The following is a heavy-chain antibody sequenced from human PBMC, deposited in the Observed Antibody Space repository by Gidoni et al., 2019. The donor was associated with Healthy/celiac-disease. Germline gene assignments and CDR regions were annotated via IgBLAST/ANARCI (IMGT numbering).Heavy chain of an antibody. V-gene: IGHV3-30*03. CDR3: GKTSSDY. CDR1: GFTFSTYG. CDR2: ISYDGDKK. J-gene: IGHJ4*02. Sequence: QVQLVESGGGVVQPGRSLRLSCAASGFTFSTYGMPWVRQAPGKGLGWVAAISYDGDKKYYADSVKGRFTISRDNSKNTLFLQMNSLRAEDTAVYYCGKTSSDYWGQGTLVTVSS.